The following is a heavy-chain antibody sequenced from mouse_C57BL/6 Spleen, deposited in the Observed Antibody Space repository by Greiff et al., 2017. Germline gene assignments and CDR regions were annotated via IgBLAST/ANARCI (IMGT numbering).Heavy chain of an antibody. CDR3: ARREYYGLWFAY. CDR2: INPNNGGT. V-gene: IGHV1-26*01. J-gene: IGHJ3*01. CDR1: GYTFTDYY. Sequence: AQLQQSGPELVKPGASVKISCKASGYTFTDYYMNWVKQSHGKSLEWIGDINPNNGGTSYNQKFKGKATLTVDKSSSTAYMELRSLTSEDSAVYYCARREYYGLWFAYWGQGTLVTVSA. D-gene: IGHD1-1*01.